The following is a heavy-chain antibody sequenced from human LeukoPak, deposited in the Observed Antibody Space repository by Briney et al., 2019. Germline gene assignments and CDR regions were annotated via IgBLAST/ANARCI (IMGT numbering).Heavy chain of an antibody. D-gene: IGHD4-17*01. Sequence: GASVKVSCKASVYTFTNYDIRWVRQAPVSWVRQAPRQGLEWLGWISAYNGNTNYAQKLQGRVTMTTDTSTRTAYMELRSMTSDDTAVYYCARSGGRFLDYGDAFDIWGQGTMVTVSS. CDR1: VYTFTNYD. J-gene: IGHJ3*02. V-gene: IGHV1-18*01. CDR3: ARSGGRFLDYGDAFDI. CDR2: ISAYNGNT.